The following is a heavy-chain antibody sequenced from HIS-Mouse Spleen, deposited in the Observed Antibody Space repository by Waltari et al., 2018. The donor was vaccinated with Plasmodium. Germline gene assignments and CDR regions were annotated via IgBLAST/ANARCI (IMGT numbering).Heavy chain of an antibody. D-gene: IGHD6-13*01. CDR2: ISYDGSNK. V-gene: IGHV3-30*18. CDR3: AKDRRSSSWYVDY. J-gene: IGHJ4*02. CDR1: GFTFSSSG. Sequence: QVQLVESGGGVVQPGRSLRLSCAASGFTFSSSGMHWVRPAPGQGLEWVAVISYDGSNKYYADSVKGRFTISRDNSKNTLYLQMNSLRAEDTAVYYCAKDRRSSSWYVDYWGQGTLVTVSS.